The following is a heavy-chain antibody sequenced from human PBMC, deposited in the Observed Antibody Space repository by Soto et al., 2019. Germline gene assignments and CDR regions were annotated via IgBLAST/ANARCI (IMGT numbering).Heavy chain of an antibody. CDR2: ISYDGSNK. D-gene: IGHD5-12*01. V-gene: IGHV3-30-3*01. Sequence: LRLSCAASGFTFSSYAMHWVRQAPGKGLEWVAVISYDGSNKYYADSVKGRFTISRDNSKNTLYLQMNSLRAEDTAVYYCAITSVADASFDYWGQGTLVT. J-gene: IGHJ4*02. CDR3: AITSVADASFDY. CDR1: GFTFSSYA.